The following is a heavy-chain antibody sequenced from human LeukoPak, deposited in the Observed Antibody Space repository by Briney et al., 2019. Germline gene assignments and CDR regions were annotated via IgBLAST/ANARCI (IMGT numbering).Heavy chain of an antibody. Sequence: GGSLRLSCAASGFTLSSYAMHWVRQAPGNGLEWVAVISYDGSNKYYADSVKGRFTISRDNSKNTLYLQMNSLRAEDTAVYYCARIGSYGSGYYYYYYMDVWGKGTTVTVSS. CDR3: ARIGSYGSGYYYYYYMDV. CDR1: GFTLSSYA. V-gene: IGHV3-30-3*01. CDR2: ISYDGSNK. D-gene: IGHD3-10*01. J-gene: IGHJ6*03.